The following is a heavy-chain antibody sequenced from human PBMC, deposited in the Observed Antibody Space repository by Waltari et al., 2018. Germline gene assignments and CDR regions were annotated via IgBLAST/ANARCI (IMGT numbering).Heavy chain of an antibody. V-gene: IGHV1-69*04. Sequence: QVQLVQSGAEVKKPGSSVKVSCKASGGTFSSYAISWVRQAPGQGLEWIGGIIPILGIANYAQKVQGRVTITADESTSTAYMELSSLRSEDTAVYYCARGFKQFPMGYMDVWGKGTTVTVSS. J-gene: IGHJ6*03. CDR3: ARGFKQFPMGYMDV. CDR1: GGTFSSYA. D-gene: IGHD6-19*01. CDR2: IIPILGIA.